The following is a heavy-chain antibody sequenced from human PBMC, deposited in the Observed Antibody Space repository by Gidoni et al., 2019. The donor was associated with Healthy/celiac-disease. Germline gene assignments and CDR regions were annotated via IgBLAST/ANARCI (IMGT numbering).Heavy chain of an antibody. Sequence: EVQLLESGGGLVQPGGSLRLSCAASGFTFSRYAMSWVRQAPGKGLEWVSAISGSGGSTYYADSVKGRFTISRDNSKNTLYLQMNSLRAEDTAVYYCAKEGRLLRFLEWLLYGAPADYWGQGTLVTVSS. J-gene: IGHJ4*02. D-gene: IGHD3-3*01. V-gene: IGHV3-23*01. CDR1: GFTFSRYA. CDR2: ISGSGGST. CDR3: AKEGRLLRFLEWLLYGAPADY.